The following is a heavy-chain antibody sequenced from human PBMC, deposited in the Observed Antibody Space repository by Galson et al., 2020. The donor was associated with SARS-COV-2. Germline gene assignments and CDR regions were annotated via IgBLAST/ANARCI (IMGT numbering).Heavy chain of an antibody. V-gene: IGHV4-38-2*02. Sequence: ASETLSLTCPVSGYSISSGYYWGWIRQPPGKGLEWIGSIYHSGSTYYNPSLKSRVTISVDTSKNQFSLKLSSVTAADTAVYYCARVYGSGSYAFDIWGQGTMVTVSS. D-gene: IGHD3-10*01. J-gene: IGHJ3*02. CDR1: GYSISSGYY. CDR3: ARVYGSGSYAFDI. CDR2: IYHSGST.